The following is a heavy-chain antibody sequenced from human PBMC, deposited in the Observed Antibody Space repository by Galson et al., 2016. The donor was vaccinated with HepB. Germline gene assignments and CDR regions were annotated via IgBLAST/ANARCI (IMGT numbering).Heavy chain of an antibody. CDR1: GYTLIRYG. CDR2: INADNGNT. Sequence: SVKVSCKASGYTLIRYGISWVRQAPGQGLEWMGRINADNGNTNYAQKFQGRVTMTTDTYTSTAYMELRGLRSDDTAVYYCARIVYYHDSSGPFDYWGQGTLATVSS. J-gene: IGHJ4*02. D-gene: IGHD3-22*01. V-gene: IGHV1-18*01. CDR3: ARIVYYHDSSGPFDY.